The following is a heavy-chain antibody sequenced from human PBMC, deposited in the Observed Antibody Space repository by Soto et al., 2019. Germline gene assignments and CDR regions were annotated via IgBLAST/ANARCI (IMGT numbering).Heavy chain of an antibody. CDR1: VVSISSSSYY. CDR2: IYYSGST. D-gene: IGHD5-18*01. V-gene: IGHV4-39*01. CDR3: ARLRRRYSQRKGYYSYGMDV. J-gene: IGHJ6*02. Sequence: WETLSLTCTFSVVSISSSSYYCGWIRQPPWKGLEWIGSIYYSGSTYYNPSLKSRVTISVDTSKNQFSLKLSSVTAADTAVYYCARLRRRYSQRKGYYSYGMDVWGQGTTVTVSS.